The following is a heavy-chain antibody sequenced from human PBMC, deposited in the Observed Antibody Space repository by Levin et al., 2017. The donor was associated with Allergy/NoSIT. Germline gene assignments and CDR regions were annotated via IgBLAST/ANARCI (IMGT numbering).Heavy chain of an antibody. D-gene: IGHD1-7*01. CDR1: GFRFSNYW. CDR2: IKEDGSEK. J-gene: IGHJ4*02. V-gene: IGHV3-7*01. Sequence: GESLKISCAVSGFRFSNYWMSWVRQAPGKGLEWVANIKEDGSEKYYVDPVKGRFTISRDNPKNSLYLQMNYLRAEDSAVYYCVRHRNWDYDCWGQGTLVTVSS. CDR3: VRHRNWDYDC.